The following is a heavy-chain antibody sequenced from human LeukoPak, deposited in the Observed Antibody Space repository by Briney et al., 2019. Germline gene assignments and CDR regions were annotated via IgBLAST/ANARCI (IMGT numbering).Heavy chain of an antibody. V-gene: IGHV1-18*01. J-gene: IGHJ3*02. CDR3: ASSLDDYGDDAFDI. CDR2: ISAYSGNT. D-gene: IGHD4-17*01. CDR1: GYTYTSYG. Sequence: GASVKVSCKASGYTYTSYGISWVRQARGRGLEWMGWISAYSGNTNYAQKLQGRVTMTTDTSTSTAYMELRSLRSDDTAVYYCASSLDDYGDDAFDIWGQGTMVTVSS.